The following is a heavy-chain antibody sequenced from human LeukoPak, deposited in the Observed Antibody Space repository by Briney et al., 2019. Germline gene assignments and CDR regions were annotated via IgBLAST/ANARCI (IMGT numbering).Heavy chain of an antibody. CDR3: AKAAPSGWYRGSFPY. J-gene: IGHJ4*02. CDR2: ISGSGGST. V-gene: IGHV3-23*01. D-gene: IGHD6-19*01. CDR1: GFTFSSYA. Sequence: AGGSLRLSCAASGFTFSSYAMSWVRQAPGKGLEWVSAISGSGGSTYYADSVKGRFTISRDNSKNTLYLQMNSLRAEGTAVYYCAKAAPSGWYRGSFPYWGQGTLVTVSS.